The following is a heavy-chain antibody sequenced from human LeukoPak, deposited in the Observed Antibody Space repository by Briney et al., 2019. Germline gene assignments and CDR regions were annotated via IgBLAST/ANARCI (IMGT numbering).Heavy chain of an antibody. V-gene: IGHV4-31*03. J-gene: IGHJ5*02. Sequence: SETLSLTCTVSGGSISSGGYYWSWIRQHPGKGLEWIAYIYYSGSTYYNPSLKSRVTISVDTSKNQFSLKLSSVTAADTAVYYCARVGMATIKPDLSFDPWGQGTLVTVSS. CDR2: IYYSGST. CDR1: GGSISSGGYY. D-gene: IGHD5-24*01. CDR3: ARVGMATIKPDLSFDP.